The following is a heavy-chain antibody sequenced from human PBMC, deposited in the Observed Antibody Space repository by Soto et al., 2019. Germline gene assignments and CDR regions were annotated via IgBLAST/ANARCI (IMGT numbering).Heavy chain of an antibody. CDR2: INPNSGGT. V-gene: IGHV1-2*04. D-gene: IGHD3-3*01. CDR1: GYTFTGYY. CDR3: ARDGHAFWSGYYTDDAFDL. J-gene: IGHJ3*01. Sequence: ASLKVSCKASGYTFTGYYMHWVRQAPGQGLEWMGWINPNSGGTNYAQKFQGWVTMTRDTSISTAYMELSRLRSDDTAVYYCARDGHAFWSGYYTDDAFDLWGQGTMVTVSS.